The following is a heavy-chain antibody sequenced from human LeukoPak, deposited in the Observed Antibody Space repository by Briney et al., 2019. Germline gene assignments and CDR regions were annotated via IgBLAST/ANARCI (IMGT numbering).Heavy chain of an antibody. CDR3: ARDIRNGYNLHWFDP. Sequence: KASETLSLTCTVPGGSISSSSYYWGWIRQPPGKGLEWIGSIYYSGSTYYNPSLKSRVTISVDTSKNQFSLKLSSLTAADTAVYYCARDIRNGYNLHWFDPWGQGTLVTVSS. J-gene: IGHJ5*02. V-gene: IGHV4-39*07. D-gene: IGHD5-24*01. CDR2: IYYSGST. CDR1: GGSISSSSYY.